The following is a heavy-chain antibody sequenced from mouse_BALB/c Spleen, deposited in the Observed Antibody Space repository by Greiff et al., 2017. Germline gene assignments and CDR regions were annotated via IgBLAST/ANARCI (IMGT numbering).Heavy chain of an antibody. CDR1: GYAFSSYW. D-gene: IGHD2-10*01. Sequence: QVQLQQSGAELVRPGSSVKISCKASGYAFSSYWMNWVKQRPGQGLEWIGQIYPGDGDTNYNGKFKGKATLTAEKSSSTAYMQLSSLTSEDSAVYFCARSALSSYYAFAYWGQGTLVTVSA. CDR2: IYPGDGDT. J-gene: IGHJ3*01. V-gene: IGHV1-80*01. CDR3: ARSALSSYYAFAY.